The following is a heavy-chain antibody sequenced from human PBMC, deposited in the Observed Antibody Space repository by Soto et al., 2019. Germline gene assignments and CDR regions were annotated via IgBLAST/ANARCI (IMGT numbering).Heavy chain of an antibody. CDR1: GGSISSGGYY. J-gene: IGHJ4*02. D-gene: IGHD7-27*01. Sequence: SETLSLTCTVSGGSISSGGYYWNWIRQHPGKGLEWIGYIYYSGSTYYNPSLKSRVTISVDTPKNQFSLKLSSVTAADTAVYYCAKNWNWGSLVHWGQGTLVTVS. CDR2: IYYSGST. CDR3: AKNWNWGSLVH. V-gene: IGHV4-31*03.